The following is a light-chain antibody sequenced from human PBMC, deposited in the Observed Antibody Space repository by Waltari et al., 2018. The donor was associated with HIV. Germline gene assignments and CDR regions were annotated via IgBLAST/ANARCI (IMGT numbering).Light chain of an antibody. Sequence: QSVLTQPPSVSGAPGQRVIISCTGSSSNIGATFHVPWYQLLPVTAPKLLIYATSNRPSGVPDRFSGSKSGTSASLAITGLQAEDEAEYYCQSFDSSLNAYVFGPGTTVVVL. J-gene: IGLJ1*01. V-gene: IGLV1-40*02. CDR3: QSFDSSLNAYV. CDR2: ATS. CDR1: SSNIGATFH.